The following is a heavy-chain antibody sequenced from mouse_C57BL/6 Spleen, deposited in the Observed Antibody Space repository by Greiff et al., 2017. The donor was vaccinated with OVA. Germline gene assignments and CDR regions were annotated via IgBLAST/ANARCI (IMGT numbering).Heavy chain of an antibody. J-gene: IGHJ3*01. CDR1: GYTFTSYW. V-gene: IGHV1-64*01. Sequence: VQLQQPGAELVKPGASVKLSCKASGYTFTSYWMHWVKQRPGQGLEWIGMIHPNSGSTNYNEKFKSKATLTVDKSSSTAYMQLSSLTSEDSAVYYCANYYGSSLAYWGQGTLVTVSA. CDR3: ANYYGSSLAY. D-gene: IGHD1-1*01. CDR2: IHPNSGST.